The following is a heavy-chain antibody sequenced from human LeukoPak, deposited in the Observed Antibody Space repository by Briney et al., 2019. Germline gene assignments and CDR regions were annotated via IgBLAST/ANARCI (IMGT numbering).Heavy chain of an antibody. D-gene: IGHD6-19*01. CDR1: GYTFAGYF. CDR3: ARGGSGWSVSAY. J-gene: IGHJ4*02. V-gene: IGHV1-2*02. Sequence: GASVKVSCKASGYTFAGYFMHWVRQAPGQGLEWTGWINAISGDTNYAQKFRGRVTMTRDTSINTAYMELTRLTSDDTAVYYCARGGSGWSVSAYWGQGTRVTVSS. CDR2: INAISGDT.